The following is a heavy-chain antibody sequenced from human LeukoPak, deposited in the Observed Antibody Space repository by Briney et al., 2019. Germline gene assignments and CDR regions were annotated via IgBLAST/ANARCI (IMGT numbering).Heavy chain of an antibody. CDR2: INPSGGGT. Sequence: ASVKVSCKASGYTFTNYYMHWVRQAPGQGLKWMGIINPSGGGTSYAQKFQGRLTMTRDTSTTTVYMELSSLRSEDTAIYCAREIGPRQLHLWGSAFDYWGQGTLVTVSS. J-gene: IGHJ4*02. CDR3: AREIGPRQLHLWGSAFDY. V-gene: IGHV1-46*01. CDR1: GYTFTNYY. D-gene: IGHD5-18*01.